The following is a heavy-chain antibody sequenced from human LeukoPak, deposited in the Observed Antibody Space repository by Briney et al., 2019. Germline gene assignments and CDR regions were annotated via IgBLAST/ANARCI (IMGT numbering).Heavy chain of an antibody. Sequence: GGSLTLSCAASGFTFSSYAMSWVGQAPGKGREGVSAISGSGGSTYYADSVKSRFPISRDNSKNTLYLQMNSLRAEDTAVYYCAKDHKEVEMADFDYWGQGTLVTVSS. CDR1: GFTFSSYA. J-gene: IGHJ4*02. V-gene: IGHV3-23*01. CDR3: AKDHKEVEMADFDY. CDR2: ISGSGGST. D-gene: IGHD5-24*01.